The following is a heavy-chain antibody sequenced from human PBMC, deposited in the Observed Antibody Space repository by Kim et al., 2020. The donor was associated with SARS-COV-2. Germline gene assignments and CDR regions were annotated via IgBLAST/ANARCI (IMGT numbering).Heavy chain of an antibody. J-gene: IGHJ4*02. Sequence: SETLSLTCTVSGGSISSSSYYWGWIRQPPGKGLEWIGSIYYSGSTYYNPSLKSRVTISVDTSKNQFSLKLSSVTAADTAVYYCARMRLRSAVDYWGQGTLVTVSS. CDR1: GGSISSSSYY. D-gene: IGHD5-12*01. V-gene: IGHV4-39*01. CDR2: IYYSGST. CDR3: ARMRLRSAVDY.